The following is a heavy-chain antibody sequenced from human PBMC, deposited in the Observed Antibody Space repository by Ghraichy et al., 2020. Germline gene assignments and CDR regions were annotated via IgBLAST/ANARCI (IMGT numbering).Heavy chain of an antibody. J-gene: IGHJ4*02. D-gene: IGHD4-11*01. CDR1: GFTFSDYA. V-gene: IGHV3-23*01. Sequence: GGSLRLSCVASGFTFSDYAMTWVRQAPEKGLEWVSTISGTGSSTYYAASVKGRFTISRDNSRDTLYLDMSNLRADDTAVYYCAREPRRTTVGDFDYWGQGALVVVSS. CDR3: AREPRRTTVGDFDY. CDR2: ISGTGSST.